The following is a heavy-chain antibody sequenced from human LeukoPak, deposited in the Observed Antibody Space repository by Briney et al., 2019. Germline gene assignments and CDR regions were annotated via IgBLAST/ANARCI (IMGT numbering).Heavy chain of an antibody. V-gene: IGHV1-8*03. Sequence: GASVKVSCKASGYTFTSYDINWVRQATGQGLEWMGWMNPNSGNTGYAQKFQGRVTITRNTSISTAYMGLSSLRSEDTAVYYCARDMDYYDSSGYQPCYYWGQGTLVTVSS. CDR1: GYTFTSYD. D-gene: IGHD3-22*01. CDR3: ARDMDYYDSSGYQPCYY. CDR2: MNPNSGNT. J-gene: IGHJ4*02.